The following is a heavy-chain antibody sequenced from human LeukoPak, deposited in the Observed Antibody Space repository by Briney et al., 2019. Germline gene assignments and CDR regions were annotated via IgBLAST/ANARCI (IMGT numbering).Heavy chain of an antibody. CDR2: IRQDGSKI. V-gene: IGHV3-7*03. Sequence: GGSLRLSCAASGFTFSAYWMSWVRQAPGKGLEWVANIRQDGSKIYYVDSVKGRFTISRDNAKNSLYLQMNSLRAEDTAVYYCAGIPEQLVWYYFDYWGQGTLVTVSS. CDR1: GFTFSAYW. D-gene: IGHD6-13*01. CDR3: AGIPEQLVWYYFDY. J-gene: IGHJ4*02.